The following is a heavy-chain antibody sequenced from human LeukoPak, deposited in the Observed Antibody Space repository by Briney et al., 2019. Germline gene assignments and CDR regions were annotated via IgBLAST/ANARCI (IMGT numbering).Heavy chain of an antibody. CDR3: ARVTVAGTVELLDY. V-gene: IGHV1-8*01. J-gene: IGHJ4*02. CDR1: GYTLTSYD. CDR2: MNPNSGNT. D-gene: IGHD6-19*01. Sequence: ASVKVSCKASGYTLTSYDINWVRQATGQGLEWMGWMNPNSGNTGYAQKFQGRVTMTRNTSISTAYMGLSSLRSEDTAVYYCARVTVAGTVELLDYWGQGTLVTVSS.